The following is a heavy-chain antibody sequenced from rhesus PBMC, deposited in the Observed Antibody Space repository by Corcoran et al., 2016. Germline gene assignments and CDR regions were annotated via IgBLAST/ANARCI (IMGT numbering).Heavy chain of an antibody. CDR2: IYGSNM. CDR3: TREGLQRFFDY. D-gene: IGHD5-42*01. V-gene: IGHV3-11*01. J-gene: IGHJ4*01. Sequence: EVQLAESGGGLVQPGGSLRLSCAASGFTVSSYWMSWVRPAPGKGLGWLSDIYGSNMYDGDSVKGRFTVSRDNAKNSLYLQMNSLRAEDTAVYYCTREGLQRFFDYWGQGVLVTVSS. CDR1: GFTVSSYW.